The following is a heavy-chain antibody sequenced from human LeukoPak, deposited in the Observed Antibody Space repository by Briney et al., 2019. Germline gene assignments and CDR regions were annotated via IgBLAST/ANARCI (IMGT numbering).Heavy chain of an antibody. Sequence: PGRSLRLSCAASGFTFSNYAMSWVRQAPGKGLEWVSAISGGGSTYYAGSVQGRFTISRDNSKNTLNLQINSLRAEDTAVYYCAKGVYYYDSSGYYYTYYFDYWGQGILVTVSS. CDR1: GFTFSNYA. CDR2: ISGGGST. J-gene: IGHJ4*02. CDR3: AKGVYYYDSSGYYYTYYFDY. V-gene: IGHV3-23*01. D-gene: IGHD3-22*01.